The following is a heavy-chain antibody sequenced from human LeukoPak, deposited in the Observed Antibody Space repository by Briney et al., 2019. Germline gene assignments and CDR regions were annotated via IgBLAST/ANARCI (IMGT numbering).Heavy chain of an antibody. CDR1: GGSITGYC. Sequence: SETLSLTCTVSGGSITGYCWNWIRQPPGKGLEWIGYIYYSGSTNYNPSLKSRVTTSVDMSKNQFSLKLTSVTAADTAVYYCATPSSGYKIDALDVWGQGTVVAVSS. CDR2: IYYSGST. V-gene: IGHV4-59*01. D-gene: IGHD3-22*01. CDR3: ATPSSGYKIDALDV. J-gene: IGHJ3*01.